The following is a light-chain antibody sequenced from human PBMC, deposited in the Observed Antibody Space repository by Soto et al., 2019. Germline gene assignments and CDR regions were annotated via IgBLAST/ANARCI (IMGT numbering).Light chain of an antibody. CDR3: QQYGSSPRT. CDR1: QSVSSSS. Sequence: LVLTQFPDTLSLSRGARATLPCRASQSVSSSSLAWYQQKRGQAPRLVIHGASSRATGIPDRFSGSGSGTDFTLTISRLETEDFAVYYCQQYGSSPRTFGQGTKLDIK. J-gene: IGKJ1*01. V-gene: IGKV3-20*01. CDR2: GAS.